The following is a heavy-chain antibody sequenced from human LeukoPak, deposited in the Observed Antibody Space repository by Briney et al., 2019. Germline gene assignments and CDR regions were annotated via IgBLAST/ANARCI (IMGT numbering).Heavy chain of an antibody. D-gene: IGHD3-3*01. V-gene: IGHV4-59*01. Sequence: SETLSLTCTVSGGSLSSYYWSWIRQPPGKGLEWIGYIYYSGSTNYNPSLKSRVTISVDTSKNQFSLKLSSVTAADTAVYYCARVKGLYYDFWSGYYDYWGQGTLVTVSS. CDR1: GGSLSSYY. J-gene: IGHJ4*02. CDR3: ARVKGLYYDFWSGYYDY. CDR2: IYYSGST.